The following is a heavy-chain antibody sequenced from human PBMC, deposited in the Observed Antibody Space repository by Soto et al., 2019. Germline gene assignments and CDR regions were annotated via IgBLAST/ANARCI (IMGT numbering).Heavy chain of an antibody. Sequence: ASVKVSCKASGYTFTSYGISWVRQAPGQGLEWMGWISAYNGNTKYEQKLQGRVTMTTDTSTSTAYMELRSLRSDDTAVYYCARDLPVAMIDYWGQGTLVTVSS. D-gene: IGHD6-19*01. J-gene: IGHJ4*02. CDR3: ARDLPVAMIDY. CDR1: GYTFTSYG. CDR2: ISAYNGNT. V-gene: IGHV1-18*01.